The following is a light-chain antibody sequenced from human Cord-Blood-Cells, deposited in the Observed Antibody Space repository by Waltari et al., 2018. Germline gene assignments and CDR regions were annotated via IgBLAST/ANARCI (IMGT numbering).Light chain of an antibody. CDR2: EVS. J-gene: IGLJ2*01. V-gene: IGLV2-8*01. CDR3: SSYAGSNNPVV. CDR1: SSDVGGSNY. Sequence: QYALTQPPSASGSPGQSVTISCTGTSSDVGGSNYVSWYQQHPGKAPKLMIYEVSKRPSGVPDRFSGSKSGNTASLTVSGLQAEDEADYYCSSYAGSNNPVVFGGGTKLTVL.